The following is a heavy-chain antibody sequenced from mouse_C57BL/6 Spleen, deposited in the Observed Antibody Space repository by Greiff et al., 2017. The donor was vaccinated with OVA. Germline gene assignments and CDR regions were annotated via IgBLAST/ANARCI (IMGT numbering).Heavy chain of an antibody. Sequence: VKLQQPGAELVKPGASVKLSCKASGYTFTSYWMQWVKQRPGQGLEWIGEIDPSDSYTNYNQKFKGKATLTVDTSSSTAYMQLSSLTSEDSAVYYCARRGDYFDYWGQGTTLTVSS. CDR2: IDPSDSYT. J-gene: IGHJ2*01. V-gene: IGHV1-50*01. CDR1: GYTFTSYW. CDR3: ARRGDYFDY.